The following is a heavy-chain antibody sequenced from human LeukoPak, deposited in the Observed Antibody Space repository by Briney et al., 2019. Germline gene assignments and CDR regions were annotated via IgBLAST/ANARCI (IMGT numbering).Heavy chain of an antibody. CDR2: TRNKANSYTT. Sequence: QPGGSLRLSCAASGFTFSTSWMHWVRQAPGKGLEWVGRTRNKANSYTTEYAASVKGRFTISRDDSKNSLYLQMNSLKTEDTAVYYCARVVTGTATFDYWGQGTLVTVSS. D-gene: IGHD1-20*01. V-gene: IGHV3-72*01. CDR1: GFTFSTSW. J-gene: IGHJ4*02. CDR3: ARVVTGTATFDY.